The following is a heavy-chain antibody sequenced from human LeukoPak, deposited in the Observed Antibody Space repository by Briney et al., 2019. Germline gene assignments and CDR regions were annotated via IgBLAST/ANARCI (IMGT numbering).Heavy chain of an antibody. CDR2: ISGSGGST. CDR1: GFTFSSYS. Sequence: GGSLRLSCAASGFTFSSYSMNWVRQAPGKGLEWVSAISGSGGSTYYADSVKGRFTISRDNSKNTLYLQMNSLRAEDTAVYYCAKDYYDSSGYYPNFDYWGQGTLVTVSS. D-gene: IGHD3-22*01. CDR3: AKDYYDSSGYYPNFDY. V-gene: IGHV3-23*01. J-gene: IGHJ4*02.